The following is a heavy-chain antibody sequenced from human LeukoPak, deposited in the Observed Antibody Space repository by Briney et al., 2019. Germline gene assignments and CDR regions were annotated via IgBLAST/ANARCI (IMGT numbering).Heavy chain of an antibody. Sequence: TGGSLRLSCAASGFTFSSYAMHWVRQAPGKGLEWVAVVWYDGSNKYYADSVKGRFTISRDNSKNTLFLQMNSLRAEDTAVYYCAVGTVAGNVFDYWGQGTLVTVSS. V-gene: IGHV3-33*08. CDR1: GFTFSSYA. CDR2: VWYDGSNK. D-gene: IGHD6-19*01. J-gene: IGHJ4*02. CDR3: AVGTVAGNVFDY.